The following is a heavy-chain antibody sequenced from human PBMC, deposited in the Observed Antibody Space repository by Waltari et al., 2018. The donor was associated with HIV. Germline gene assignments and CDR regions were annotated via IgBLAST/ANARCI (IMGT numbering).Heavy chain of an antibody. CDR3: AKDLPSFGYYDSSGYDAFDI. V-gene: IGHV3-23*01. CDR1: GFTFSSYA. J-gene: IGHJ3*02. Sequence: EVQLLESGGGLVQPGGSLRLSCAASGFTFSSYAMSWVRQAPGKGLEWVSAISGSGGSTYYADSVKGRFTISRDNSKNTLYLQMNSLRAEDTAVYYCAKDLPSFGYYDSSGYDAFDIWGQGTMVTVSS. D-gene: IGHD3-22*01. CDR2: ISGSGGST.